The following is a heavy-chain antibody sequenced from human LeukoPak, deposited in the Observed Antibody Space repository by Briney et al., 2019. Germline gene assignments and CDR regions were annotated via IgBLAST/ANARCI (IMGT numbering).Heavy chain of an antibody. CDR1: GFTFSSYS. CDR2: ITRSSSAK. J-gene: IGHJ4*02. Sequence: PGGSLRLSCLASGFTFSSYSMNWVRPAPGKGLEWVSYITRSSSAKSYAASVKARFTISRDNAENLLYLQMNTLRAEDTALYYWTRDQEGSDYSGPRTLVTLSS. V-gene: IGHV3-48*01. CDR3: TRDQEGSDY.